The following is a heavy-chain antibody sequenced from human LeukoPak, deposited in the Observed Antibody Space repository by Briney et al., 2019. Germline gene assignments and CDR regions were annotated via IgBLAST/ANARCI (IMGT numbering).Heavy chain of an antibody. CDR3: ARGRYYYDSSGLIDY. J-gene: IGHJ4*02. Sequence: ASVKVSCKASGYTFTSYGISGLRQAPGQELEWMGWISAYNGNTNYAQKLQGRVTMTTDTSTSTAYMELRSLRSDDTAVYYCARGRYYYDSSGLIDYWGQGTLVTVSS. D-gene: IGHD3-22*01. V-gene: IGHV1-18*01. CDR1: GYTFTSYG. CDR2: ISAYNGNT.